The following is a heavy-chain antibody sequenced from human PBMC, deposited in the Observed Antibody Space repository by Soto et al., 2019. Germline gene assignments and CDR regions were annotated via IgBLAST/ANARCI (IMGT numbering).Heavy chain of an antibody. V-gene: IGHV1-69*01. D-gene: IGHD2-15*01. CDR3: AGEADRIWLHLFDY. Sequence: QVQLVQSGAEVKKPGSSVKVSCMASGGTFSTYGVSWVRQAPGQGLEWMGGIIPLLGTANYAQKFQGRVTIRADESMTTAYREMRSLRSDDTAVYFCAGEADRIWLHLFDYWGQGTLVTVSS. J-gene: IGHJ4*02. CDR1: GGTFSTYG. CDR2: IIPLLGTA.